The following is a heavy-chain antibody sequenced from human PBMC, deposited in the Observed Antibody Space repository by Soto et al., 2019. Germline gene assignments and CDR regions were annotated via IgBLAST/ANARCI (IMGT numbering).Heavy chain of an antibody. J-gene: IGHJ5*02. CDR3: AKVQGTPGTGVLGAGYDR. CDR1: GFTFRSYG. D-gene: IGHD1-7*01. Sequence: QVQLVESGGDVVQPGRSLRLSCAASGFTFRSYGMHWVRQAPGKGLEWVAIIWCDGSNQKYADSVKGRFTISRDNSANALCPQIDSLGAEDAAVYYCAKVQGTPGTGVLGAGYDRWGQGTLVIVSP. V-gene: IGHV3-33*06. CDR2: IWCDGSNQ.